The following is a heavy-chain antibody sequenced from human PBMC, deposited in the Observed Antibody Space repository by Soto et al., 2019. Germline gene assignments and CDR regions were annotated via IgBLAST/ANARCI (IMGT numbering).Heavy chain of an antibody. CDR1: GGTFSSYT. D-gene: IGHD3-10*01. Sequence: QVQLVQSGAEVKKPGSSVKVSCTASGGTFSSYTISWVRQAPGQGLEWMGRIIPILGIANYAQKFQGRVTITADKSTSTAYMELSSLRSEDTAVYYCAREDGSGLYYYMDVWGKGTTVTVSS. CDR3: AREDGSGLYYYMDV. V-gene: IGHV1-69*08. J-gene: IGHJ6*03. CDR2: IIPILGIA.